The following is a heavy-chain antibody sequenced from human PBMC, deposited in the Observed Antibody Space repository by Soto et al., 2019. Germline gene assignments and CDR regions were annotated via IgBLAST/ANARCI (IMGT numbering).Heavy chain of an antibody. CDR2: IYHSGGR. V-gene: IGHV4-30-2*01. CDR3: AAGGGLPRYY. J-gene: IGHJ4*02. D-gene: IGHD5-12*01. CDR1: GGSISSGGYS. Sequence: QLQLQESGSGLVKPSQTLSLTCAVSGGSISSGGYSWSWIGQPPGKGLEWIGYIYHSGGRYNNPALESRVTKSVDRSKNPFSLKLSSVTAADTAVYYCAAGGGLPRYYWGQGTLVTVSS.